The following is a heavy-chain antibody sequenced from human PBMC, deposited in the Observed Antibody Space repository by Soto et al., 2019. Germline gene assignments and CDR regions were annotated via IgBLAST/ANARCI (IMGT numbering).Heavy chain of an antibody. CDR1: GFTFSSYG. V-gene: IGHV3-30*03. D-gene: IGHD2-21*01. Sequence: QVQLVESGGGVVQPGRSLRLSCAASGFTFSSYGMHWVRQAPGKGLEWVAVISYDGSNKYYADSVKGRFTISRDNSKNTLYLQMNSLRAEDTAVYYCAQAVILDYWGQGTLVPVSS. CDR2: ISYDGSNK. J-gene: IGHJ4*02. CDR3: AQAVILDY.